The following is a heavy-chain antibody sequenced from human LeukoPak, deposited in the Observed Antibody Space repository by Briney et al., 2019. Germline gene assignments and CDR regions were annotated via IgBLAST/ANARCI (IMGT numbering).Heavy chain of an antibody. Sequence: SETLSLTCAVYGGSFSGYYWSWIRQPPGKGLEWIGEINHSGSTNYNPSLKSRVTISEDTSKNQFYLKLSSVTAADTAVYYCARGPTGTPGYFDYWGQGTLVTVSS. D-gene: IGHD1-1*01. CDR2: INHSGST. J-gene: IGHJ4*02. V-gene: IGHV4-34*01. CDR3: ARGPTGTPGYFDY. CDR1: GGSFSGYY.